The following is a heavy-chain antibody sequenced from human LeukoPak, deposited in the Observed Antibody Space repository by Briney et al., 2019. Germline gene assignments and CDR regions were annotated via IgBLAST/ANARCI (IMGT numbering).Heavy chain of an antibody. Sequence: SVKVSCKASGGTFSSYAISWVRQAPGQGLEWMGGIIPIFGTANYAQKFQGRVTITADESTSTAYMELSSLRSEDTAVYYCARVGPGGSCPGDWGQGTLVTVSS. D-gene: IGHD2-15*01. CDR2: IIPIFGTA. V-gene: IGHV1-69*01. CDR1: GGTFSSYA. J-gene: IGHJ4*02. CDR3: ARVGPGGSCPGD.